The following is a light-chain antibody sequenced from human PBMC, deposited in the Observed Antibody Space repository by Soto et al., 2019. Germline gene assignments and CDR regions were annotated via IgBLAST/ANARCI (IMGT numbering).Light chain of an antibody. CDR1: QSVSSN. J-gene: IGKJ1*01. CDR2: GAS. CDR3: QQYNNWPPKT. Sequence: EIVMTQSPATLSVSPGERATLSCRASQSVSSNLAWYQQKPGQAPRLLIYGASHRATGIPARFSGSGSGTDFTLTISSLQSEDFAVYYCQQYNNWPPKTFGQGPKVEI. V-gene: IGKV3-15*01.